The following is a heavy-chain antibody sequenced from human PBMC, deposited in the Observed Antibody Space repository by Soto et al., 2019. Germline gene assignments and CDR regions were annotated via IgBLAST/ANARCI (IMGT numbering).Heavy chain of an antibody. J-gene: IGHJ6*03. Sequence: QVQLVQSGAEVKKPGASVKVSCKASGYTFTSYDINWVRQATGQGLEWMGWMNPNSGNTGYAQKFQGRVTMTRNTSISKAYMKRSSLRSEDTAVYYCASSPTLGQLGPYYYYYMDVWGKGTTVTVSS. CDR1: GYTFTSYD. D-gene: IGHD1-1*01. CDR2: MNPNSGNT. CDR3: ASSPTLGQLGPYYYYYMDV. V-gene: IGHV1-8*01.